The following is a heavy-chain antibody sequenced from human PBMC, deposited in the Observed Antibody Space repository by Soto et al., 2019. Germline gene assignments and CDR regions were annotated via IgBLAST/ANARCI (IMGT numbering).Heavy chain of an antibody. V-gene: IGHV1-69*02. Sequence: QVQLVQSGAEVKKPGSSVKVSCKASGGTFSSYTISWVRQAPGQGLEWMGRIIPILGIANYAQKFQGRVTRTXXRSTRTAYMELSSLRSEDTAVYYCASVGHGYGYRYWGQGTLVTVSS. J-gene: IGHJ4*02. CDR1: GGTFSSYT. CDR2: IIPILGIA. D-gene: IGHD5-18*01. CDR3: ASVGHGYGYRY.